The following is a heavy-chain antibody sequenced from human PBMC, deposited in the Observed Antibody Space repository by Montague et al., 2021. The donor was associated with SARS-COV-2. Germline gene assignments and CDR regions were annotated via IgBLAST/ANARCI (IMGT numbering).Heavy chain of an antibody. CDR2: NYHTGST. CDR1: GDSISTYNW. CDR3: ARKGSGRSDLAY. V-gene: IGHV4-4*02. D-gene: IGHD1-26*01. Sequence: SETLSLTCVVSGDSISTYNWWTWVRLPPGKGLEWVGDNYHTGSTKYNPSLKGRVSMSVNTSWNQFSLRLTSVTAADTAIYYRARKGSGRSDLAYWGQRTLVTVSS. J-gene: IGHJ4*02.